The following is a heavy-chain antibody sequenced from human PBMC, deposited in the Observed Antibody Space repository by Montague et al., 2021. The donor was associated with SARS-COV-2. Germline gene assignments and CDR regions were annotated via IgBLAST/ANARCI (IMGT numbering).Heavy chain of an antibody. CDR3: ARAANILSSFFDHPFEY. D-gene: IGHD3-9*01. Sequence: SETLSLTCTVSGGSVISDTYFWSWIRQPPGKGLEWIAYIYDSDTTNNNPSFWSRVSMSSGRSKNQFSLKLTSVTPADTAVYYCARAANILSSFFDHPFEYWGQGILVTVSS. V-gene: IGHV4-61*01. CDR2: IYDSDTT. CDR1: GGSVISDTYF. J-gene: IGHJ4*02.